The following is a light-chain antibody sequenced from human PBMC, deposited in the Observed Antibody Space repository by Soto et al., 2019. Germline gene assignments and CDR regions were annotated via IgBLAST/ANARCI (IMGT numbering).Light chain of an antibody. CDR2: KAS. CDR3: QQYNGYLLT. Sequence: DIQMTQSPSTLSASVGDRVTITCRASQSISNWLAWYQQKPGKAPKLLIHKASSLESGVPSRFSASGSGTEFTLTISSLQPDDFATYYCQQYNGYLLTFGGGTKVEIK. J-gene: IGKJ4*01. V-gene: IGKV1-5*03. CDR1: QSISNW.